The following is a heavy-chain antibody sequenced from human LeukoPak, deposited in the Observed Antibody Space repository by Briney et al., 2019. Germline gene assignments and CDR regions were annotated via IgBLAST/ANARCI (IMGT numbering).Heavy chain of an antibody. J-gene: IGHJ4*02. V-gene: IGHV4-4*02. CDR2: IYHRGNT. Sequence: PSETLSLTCAVSGGSISSGNWWSWIRQTPGKGLEWIGEIYHRGNTVYNPPLKSRVTVSVDNSKNQFSLRLTSVTAADTAVYYCARNGDSSSVVDWGQGTLVTVSS. D-gene: IGHD4-17*01. CDR3: ARNGDSSSVVD. CDR1: GGSISSGNW.